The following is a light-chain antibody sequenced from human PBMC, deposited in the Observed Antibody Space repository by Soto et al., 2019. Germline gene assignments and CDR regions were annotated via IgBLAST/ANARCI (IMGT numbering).Light chain of an antibody. Sequence: DFQMTQSPSSLSASVGDRVTISCRAGQDISNFLAWYQQRPGKVPKLLIYAASTLQSGVPSRFSGSGSGTDFTLTISSLQPEDAATYYCQRYRGAPLTFGQGTKVEIK. V-gene: IGKV1-27*01. J-gene: IGKJ1*01. CDR3: QRYRGAPLT. CDR2: AAS. CDR1: QDISNF.